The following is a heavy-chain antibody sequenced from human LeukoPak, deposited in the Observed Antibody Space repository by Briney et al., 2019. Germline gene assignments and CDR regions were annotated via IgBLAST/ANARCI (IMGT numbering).Heavy chain of an antibody. CDR1: GYTFTIYY. CDR3: ASPRYDILTGLHY. CDR2: INPSGGST. Sequence: ASVTVSFTASGYTFTIYYMHWVRQAPGQGLEWMGIINPSGGSTSYAQKFQGRVTMTRDTSTSTVYMELSSLRSEDTAVYYCASPRYDILTGLHYWGQGTLVTVSS. D-gene: IGHD3-9*01. V-gene: IGHV1-46*01. J-gene: IGHJ4*02.